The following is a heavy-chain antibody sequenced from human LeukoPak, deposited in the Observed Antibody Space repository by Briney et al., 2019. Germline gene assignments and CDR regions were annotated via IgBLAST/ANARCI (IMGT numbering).Heavy chain of an antibody. CDR1: GYTFTGYY. CDR3: ASVYSSSEGFDY. V-gene: IGHV1-2*02. J-gene: IGHJ4*02. CDR2: INPNSGGT. Sequence: ASVKVSCKASGYTFTGYYMHWVRQAPGQGLEWMGWINPNSGGTNYAQKFQGRVTMTMDTSISTAYLQLSRLRSDDTAVYYCASVYSSSEGFDYWGQGPLVTASS. D-gene: IGHD6-13*01.